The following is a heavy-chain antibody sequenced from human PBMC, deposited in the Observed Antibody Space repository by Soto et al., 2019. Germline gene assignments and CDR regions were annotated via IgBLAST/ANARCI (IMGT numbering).Heavy chain of an antibody. CDR1: GGSISSGDYY. J-gene: IGHJ4*02. V-gene: IGHV4-30-4*01. CDR2: IYYSGST. D-gene: IGHD3-10*01. Sequence: SETLSLTCTVSGGSISSGDYYWSWIRQPPGKGLEWIGYIYYSGSTYYNPSLKSRVTISVDTSKNQFSLKLSSVTAADTAVYYCARGAMVRGVDYWGQGTLVTVSS. CDR3: ARGAMVRGVDY.